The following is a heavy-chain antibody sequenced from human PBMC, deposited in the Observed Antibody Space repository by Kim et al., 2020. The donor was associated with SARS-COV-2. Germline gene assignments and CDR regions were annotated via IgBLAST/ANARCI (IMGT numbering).Heavy chain of an antibody. V-gene: IGHV3-20*01. D-gene: IGHD1-26*01. Sequence: GGSLRLSCAASGFTFDDYGMSWVRQAPGKGLEWVSGINWNGGSTGYADSVKGRFTISRDNAKNSLYLQMISLRTEDTALYHCAGHKSGTYPSWLDPWGQGIPVTVSS. CDR3: AGHKSGTYPSWLDP. CDR2: INWNGGST. J-gene: IGHJ5*02. CDR1: GFTFDDYG.